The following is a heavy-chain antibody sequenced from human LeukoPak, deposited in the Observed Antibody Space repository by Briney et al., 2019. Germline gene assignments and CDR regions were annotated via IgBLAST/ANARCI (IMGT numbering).Heavy chain of an antibody. CDR1: GFTFSVYV. CDR3: ARANSGYYAIFDY. D-gene: IGHD3-22*01. Sequence: GGSLRLSCSASGFTFSVYVMHWVRQAPGKGLEYVSGISSNGGSTYYADSVKGRFTISRDNSKNTLYLQMSSLRAKDTAVYYCARANSGYYAIFDYWGQGTLVTVSS. CDR2: ISSNGGST. V-gene: IGHV3-64D*06. J-gene: IGHJ4*02.